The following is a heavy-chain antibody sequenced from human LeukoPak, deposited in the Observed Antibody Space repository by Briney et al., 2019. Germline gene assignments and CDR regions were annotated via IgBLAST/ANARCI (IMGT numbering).Heavy chain of an antibody. Sequence: GGSLRLSCAASGFIFSEYSMNWVRQAPGKGLEWISYISSSSTTIYYADSVKGRFTISRDNAKKSLYLQMNSLRDEDTAVYYCARDYVAINAPDGFDIWGQGTMVTVSS. CDR2: ISSSSTTI. J-gene: IGHJ3*02. D-gene: IGHD2-2*01. CDR3: ARDYVAINAPDGFDI. CDR1: GFIFSEYS. V-gene: IGHV3-48*02.